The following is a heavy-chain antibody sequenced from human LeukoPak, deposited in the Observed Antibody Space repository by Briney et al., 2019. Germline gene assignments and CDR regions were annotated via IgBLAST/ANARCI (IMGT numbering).Heavy chain of an antibody. Sequence: GASVKVSCKASGGTFSSYAMSWVRQAPGKGLEWVSAISGSGGSTYYADSVKGRFTISRDNAKNSLYLQKNSLRAEDTAVYYCARNYYYDSSGYYDRGPYYFDYWGQGTLVTVSS. CDR1: GGTFSSYA. V-gene: IGHV3-23*01. J-gene: IGHJ4*02. D-gene: IGHD3-22*01. CDR3: ARNYYYDSSGYYDRGPYYFDY. CDR2: ISGSGGST.